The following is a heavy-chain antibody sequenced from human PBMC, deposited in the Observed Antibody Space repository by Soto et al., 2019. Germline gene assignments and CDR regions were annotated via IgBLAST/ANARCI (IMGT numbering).Heavy chain of an antibody. CDR3: SRDLGSYYGGGYYYGMDV. Sequence: QVQLVESGGGVVQPGRSLRLSCAASGFTFSSYGMHWVRQAPGKGLEWVAVIWYDGSNKYYADSVKGRFTISRDNSKNTLYLQMNSLRAEDTAVYFFSRDLGSYYGGGYYYGMDVWGQGTTVTVSS. CDR2: IWYDGSNK. V-gene: IGHV3-33*01. D-gene: IGHD1-26*01. J-gene: IGHJ6*02. CDR1: GFTFSSYG.